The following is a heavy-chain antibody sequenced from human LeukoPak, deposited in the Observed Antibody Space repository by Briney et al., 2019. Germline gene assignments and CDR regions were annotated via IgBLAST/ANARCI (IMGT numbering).Heavy chain of an antibody. CDR3: ARDVRRDGYSIFES. J-gene: IGHJ4*02. Sequence: ASVKVSCKSSGYTFTANYLHWVRQAPGQGLEWMGWLNLNNGGTNYAQKFQGRVTMTRDTSISTAYMEVGSLRSDDSAVYYCARDVRRDGYSIFESWGQGTLVTVSS. CDR2: LNLNNGGT. V-gene: IGHV1-2*02. D-gene: IGHD5-24*01. CDR1: GYTFTANY.